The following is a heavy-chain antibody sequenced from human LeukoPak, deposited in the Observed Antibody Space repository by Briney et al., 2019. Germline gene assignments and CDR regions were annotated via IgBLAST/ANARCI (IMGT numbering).Heavy chain of an antibody. Sequence: GESRNISCKSSGYSFTSYLISWVRQLPVKGLEWMGVIYPGDSDTRYSPSFQGQVTISADKSISTAYLQWSSLKASDTAMYYCARRRDGYIDFDYWGQGTLVTVSS. CDR1: GYSFTSYL. CDR3: ARRRDGYIDFDY. J-gene: IGHJ4*02. CDR2: IYPGDSDT. V-gene: IGHV5-51*01. D-gene: IGHD5-24*01.